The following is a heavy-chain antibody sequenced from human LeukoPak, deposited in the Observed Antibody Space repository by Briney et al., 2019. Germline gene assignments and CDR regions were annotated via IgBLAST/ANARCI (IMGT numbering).Heavy chain of an antibody. CDR1: GYTFTGYG. Sequence: ASVKVSCKASGYTFTGYGISWVRRAPGQGLEWMGWISAYNGNTNYPQKFQGRVTMTTDTATSTAYMELRSLRSDDTAVYYCGRDPPVTLQYYYYYMDVWGKGTTVTVS. J-gene: IGHJ6*03. CDR3: GRDPPVTLQYYYYYMDV. CDR2: ISAYNGNT. D-gene: IGHD5-24*01. V-gene: IGHV1-18*01.